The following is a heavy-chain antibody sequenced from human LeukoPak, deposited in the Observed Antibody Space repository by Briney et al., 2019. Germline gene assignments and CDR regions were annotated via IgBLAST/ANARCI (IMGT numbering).Heavy chain of an antibody. V-gene: IGHV1-46*01. CDR1: GYTFTNYY. D-gene: IGHD3-16*01. J-gene: IGHJ6*02. CDR3: AREIGMGAFDYYYYGMDV. CDR2: INPSGGST. Sequence: ASVKVSCKASGYTFTNYYMHWVRQAPGQGLEWMGIINPSGGSTSYAQKFQGRVTMTRDTSTSTVYMELSSLRSENTAVYYCAREIGMGAFDYYYYGMDVWGQGTTVTVSS.